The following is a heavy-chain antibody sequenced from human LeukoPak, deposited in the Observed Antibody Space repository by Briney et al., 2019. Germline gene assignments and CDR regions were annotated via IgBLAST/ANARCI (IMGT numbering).Heavy chain of an antibody. CDR2: IKQDGSEK. J-gene: IGHJ6*03. Sequence: GGSLRLSCAASGFTFSSYWMSWVRQAPGKRLEWVANIKQDGSEKYYVDSVKGRFTISRDNAKNSLYLQMNSLRAEDTAVYYCAREGIAAADYYYYYMDVWGKGTTVTVSS. CDR3: AREGIAAADYYYYYMDV. V-gene: IGHV3-7*01. CDR1: GFTFSSYW. D-gene: IGHD6-13*01.